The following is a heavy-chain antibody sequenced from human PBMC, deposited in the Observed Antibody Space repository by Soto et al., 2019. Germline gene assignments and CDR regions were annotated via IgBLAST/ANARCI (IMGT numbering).Heavy chain of an antibody. J-gene: IGHJ6*02. CDR1: VGSISSCGYS. Sequence: SEPLSLPCAVSVGSISSCGYSWSWILQRPGKGLEWIGYIYHSGSTYYNPSLKSRVTISVDTSKNQFSLKLSSVTAADTAVYYCARYDFWSGLYGMDVWGQGTTVTVSS. D-gene: IGHD3-3*01. CDR2: IYHSGST. V-gene: IGHV4-30-2*01. CDR3: ARYDFWSGLYGMDV.